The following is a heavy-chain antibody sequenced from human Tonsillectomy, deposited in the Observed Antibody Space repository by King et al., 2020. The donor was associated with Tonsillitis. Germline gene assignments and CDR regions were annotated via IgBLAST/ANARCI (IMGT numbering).Heavy chain of an antibody. D-gene: IGHD3-22*01. Sequence: QLVQSGGGLVKPGGSLRLSCAASGFTFSSFSMNWVRQAPGKGLEWVSSISSSSSYIFYADSVKGRFTISRDKAKNSLYLRMNSLRAEDTAVYYCARDLSYYYDSSGYRIDYWGLGTLVTVSS. CDR1: GFTFSSFS. CDR3: ARDLSYYYDSSGYRIDY. J-gene: IGHJ4*02. CDR2: ISSSSSYI. V-gene: IGHV3-21*01.